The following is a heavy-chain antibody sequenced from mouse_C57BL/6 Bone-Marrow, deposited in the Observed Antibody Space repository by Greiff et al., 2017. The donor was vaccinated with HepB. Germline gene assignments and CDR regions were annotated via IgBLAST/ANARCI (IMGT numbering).Heavy chain of an antibody. Sequence: QVQLQQPGAELVRPGSSVKLSCKASGYTFTSYWMHWVKQRPIQGLEWIGNIDPSDSETNYNQKFKDKATLTVDKSSSTAYMPLSSLTSEASAVYDGARGSSSWYFDVWGTGTTVTVSS. J-gene: IGHJ1*03. CDR3: ARGSSSWYFDV. CDR2: IDPSDSET. CDR1: GYTFTSYW. V-gene: IGHV1-52*01.